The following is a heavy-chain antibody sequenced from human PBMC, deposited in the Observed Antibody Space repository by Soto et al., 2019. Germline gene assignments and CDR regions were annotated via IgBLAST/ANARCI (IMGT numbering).Heavy chain of an antibody. J-gene: IGHJ4*02. CDR1: GYTFTSYD. Sequence: GASGKVSCKGSGYTFTSYDIKWGRQGTGEGVEWMGWMNPNSGNTGYAQKFQGRVTMTRNTSISTAYMELSSLRSEDTAVYYCARGAPYYDFWSGYYIWRQGTRVTV. V-gene: IGHV1-8*01. CDR2: MNPNSGNT. D-gene: IGHD3-3*01. CDR3: ARGAPYYDFWSGYYI.